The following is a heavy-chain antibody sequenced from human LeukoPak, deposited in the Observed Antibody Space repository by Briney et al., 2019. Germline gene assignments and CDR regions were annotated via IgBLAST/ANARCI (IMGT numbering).Heavy chain of an antibody. CDR1: GYTLTELS. CDR2: FDPEDGET. CDR3: ATIQNIVVVVAATPGFFDI. Sequence: ASVKVSCKVSGYTLTELSMHWVRQAPGKGREWMGGFDPEDGETIYAQKFQGRVTMTEDTSTDTAYMELSSLRSEDTAVYYCATIQNIVVVVAATPGFFDIWGQGTMVTVSS. D-gene: IGHD2-15*01. V-gene: IGHV1-24*01. J-gene: IGHJ3*02.